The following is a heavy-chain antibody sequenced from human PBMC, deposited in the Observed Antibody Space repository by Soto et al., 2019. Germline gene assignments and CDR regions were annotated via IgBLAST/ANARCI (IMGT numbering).Heavy chain of an antibody. CDR3: ARDLIVGARFYYYGMDV. J-gene: IGHJ6*02. Sequence: SVKVSCKASGGTFSSYAISWVRQAPGQGLEWMGGIIPIFGTANYAQKFQGRVTITADESTSTAYMELSSLRSEGTAVYYCARDLIVGARFYYYGMDVWGQGTTVNLSS. CDR1: GGTFSSYA. CDR2: IIPIFGTA. V-gene: IGHV1-69*13. D-gene: IGHD1-26*01.